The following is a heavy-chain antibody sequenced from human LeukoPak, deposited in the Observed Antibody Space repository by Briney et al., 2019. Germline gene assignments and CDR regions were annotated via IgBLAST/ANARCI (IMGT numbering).Heavy chain of an antibody. Sequence: PGGSLRLSCAASGFTFSSYAMHWVRQAPGKGLEWVAGISYDGSNKYYADSVKGRFTISRDNSKNTLYLQMNSLRAEDTAVYYCARNGIYQLHWVWFDPWGQGTLVTVSS. D-gene: IGHD2-2*01. CDR2: ISYDGSNK. J-gene: IGHJ5*02. CDR3: ARNGIYQLHWVWFDP. CDR1: GFTFSSYA. V-gene: IGHV3-30-3*01.